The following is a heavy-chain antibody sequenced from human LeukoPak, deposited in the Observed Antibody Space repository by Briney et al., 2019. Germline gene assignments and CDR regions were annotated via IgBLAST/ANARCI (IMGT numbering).Heavy chain of an antibody. Sequence: GGSLRLSCAASGFTFSSYAMSWVRQAPGKGLEWVSGTNGNGASTYYADSVEGRFTISRDNSKNTLFLEMNSLRADDTAVYYCAKGTTVARYYAMDVWGQGTTVTVSS. V-gene: IGHV3-23*01. CDR2: TNGNGAST. CDR1: GFTFSSYA. J-gene: IGHJ6*02. CDR3: AKGTTVARYYAMDV. D-gene: IGHD3-16*02.